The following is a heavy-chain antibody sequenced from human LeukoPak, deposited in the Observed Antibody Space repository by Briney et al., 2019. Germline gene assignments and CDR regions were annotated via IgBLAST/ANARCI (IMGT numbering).Heavy chain of an antibody. CDR1: GFTFSSYE. J-gene: IGHJ4*02. V-gene: IGHV3-48*03. CDR3: ARGDGYNFFDY. Sequence: PGGSLRLSCAASGFTFSSYEMNWVRQAPGKGLEWVSYISSSGSTMYYADSVKGRFTISRDNAKNTVYLQMNSLRAEDTAVYYCARGDGYNFFDYWGQGTLVTVSS. D-gene: IGHD5-24*01. CDR2: ISSSGSTM.